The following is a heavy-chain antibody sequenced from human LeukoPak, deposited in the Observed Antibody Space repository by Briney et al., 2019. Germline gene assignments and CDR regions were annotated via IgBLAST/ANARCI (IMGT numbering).Heavy chain of an antibody. Sequence: SETLSLTCTVAGASISDYYWSWIRQPPGKGLEWIGYFYFSGSTNYNPSLKSRVTISVDTSKNQFSLTLSSVTAADTAVYYCARVPITLVRGVVTYYFDYWGQGTPVTVSS. D-gene: IGHD3-10*01. CDR1: GASISDYY. CDR3: ARVPITLVRGVVTYYFDY. CDR2: FYFSGST. V-gene: IGHV4-59*01. J-gene: IGHJ4*02.